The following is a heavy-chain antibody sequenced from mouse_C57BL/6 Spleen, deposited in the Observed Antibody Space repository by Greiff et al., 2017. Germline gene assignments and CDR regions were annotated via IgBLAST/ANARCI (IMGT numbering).Heavy chain of an antibody. D-gene: IGHD1-1*01. V-gene: IGHV1-81*01. CDR3: ARRDYYGSSYNAMDY. Sequence: QVQLQQSGAELVKPGASVKLSCKASGYTFTSYGISWVKQRTGQGLEWIGEIYPRSGNTYYNEKFKGKATLTADKSSSTAYMELRSLTSEDSAVYFYARRDYYGSSYNAMDYWGQGTSVTVSS. J-gene: IGHJ4*01. CDR2: IYPRSGNT. CDR1: GYTFTSYG.